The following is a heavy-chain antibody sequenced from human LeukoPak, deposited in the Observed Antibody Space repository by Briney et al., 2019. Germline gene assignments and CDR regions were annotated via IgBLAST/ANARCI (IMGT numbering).Heavy chain of an antibody. V-gene: IGHV4-34*01. CDR2: IIHSGST. D-gene: IGHD3-9*01. CDR3: ARGYVRILRYFDWLSWAFDY. Sequence: KPSETLSLTCAVYGGSFSGYYWSWIRQPPGKGLEWIGEIIHSGSTNYNPSLKSRVTISVDTSKNQFSLKLSSVTAADTAVYYCARGYVRILRYFDWLSWAFDYWGQGTLVTVSS. CDR1: GGSFSGYY. J-gene: IGHJ4*02.